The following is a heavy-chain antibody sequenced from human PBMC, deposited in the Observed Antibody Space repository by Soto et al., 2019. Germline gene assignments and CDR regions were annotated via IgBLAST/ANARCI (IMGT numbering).Heavy chain of an antibody. J-gene: IGHJ6*02. D-gene: IGHD6-13*01. CDR3: ARAAGTSGYYYYGMDV. V-gene: IGHV1-8*01. Sequence: QVQLVQSGAEVKKPGASVKVSCKASGYTFTSYDINWVRQATGQGLEWMGWMNPNSGNTGYAQKFQGRVTMTRNTSISTADMELSSLRSEDTAVYYCARAAGTSGYYYYGMDVWGQGTTVTVSS. CDR1: GYTFTSYD. CDR2: MNPNSGNT.